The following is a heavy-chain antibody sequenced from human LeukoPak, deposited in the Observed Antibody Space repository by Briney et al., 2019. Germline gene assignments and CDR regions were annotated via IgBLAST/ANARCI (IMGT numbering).Heavy chain of an antibody. CDR2: ISGSGGST. CDR3: AKHPSRWLQTYYFDY. J-gene: IGHJ4*02. Sequence: GALRLSCAGSWFTFSSYCMGWGRQAPGEGLEWVSAISGSGGSTYYADSVKGRFTISRDNSKNTLYLQMNSLRAGDTAVYYCAKHPSRWLQTYYFDYWGQGTLVTVSS. V-gene: IGHV3-23*01. CDR1: WFTFSSYC. D-gene: IGHD5-24*01.